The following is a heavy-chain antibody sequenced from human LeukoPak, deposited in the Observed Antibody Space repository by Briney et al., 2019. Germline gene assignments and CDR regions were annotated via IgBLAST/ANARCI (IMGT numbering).Heavy chain of an antibody. CDR2: MSSSSSYI. CDR1: GFTYSRYS. Sequence: KPGGSLSLSCTASGFTYSRYSTNWVRHAPGKALEGVTSMSSSSSYIYYADSVKGRFTIARDNAKNSLYLQMNSLRAEDTAGYYCARGGYSSSWYFPFDYWGQGTLVTVSS. J-gene: IGHJ4*02. CDR3: ARGGYSSSWYFPFDY. V-gene: IGHV3-21*01. D-gene: IGHD6-13*01.